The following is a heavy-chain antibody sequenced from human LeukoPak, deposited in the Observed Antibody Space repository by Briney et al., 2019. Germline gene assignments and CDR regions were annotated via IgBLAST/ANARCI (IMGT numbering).Heavy chain of an antibody. CDR2: IYYSGST. CDR3: ARVSSLGGFDY. Sequence: PSETPSLTCTVSGGSISSSSYYWGWIRQPPGKGLEWIGYIYYSGSTNYNPSLKSRVTISVDTSKNQFSLKLSSVTAVDTAVYYCARVSSLGGFDYWGQGTLVTVSS. D-gene: IGHD2-15*01. V-gene: IGHV4-61*05. CDR1: GGSISSSSYY. J-gene: IGHJ4*02.